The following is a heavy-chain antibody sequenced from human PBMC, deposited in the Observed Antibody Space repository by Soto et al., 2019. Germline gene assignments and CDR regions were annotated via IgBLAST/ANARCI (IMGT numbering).Heavy chain of an antibody. Sequence: SETLSLTCAVYGGSFSGYYWSWIRQPPGKGLEWIGEINHSGSTNYNPSLKSRVTISVDTSKNQFSLKLSSGTAADTAVYYCARGPDIVAGGNWFDPWGQGTLVTVSS. CDR2: INHSGST. V-gene: IGHV4-34*01. CDR1: GGSFSGYY. CDR3: ARGPDIVAGGNWFDP. D-gene: IGHD2-15*01. J-gene: IGHJ5*02.